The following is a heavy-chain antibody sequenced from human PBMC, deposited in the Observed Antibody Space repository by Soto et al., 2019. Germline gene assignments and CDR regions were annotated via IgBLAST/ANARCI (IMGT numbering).Heavy chain of an antibody. CDR1: GGSISSGDYY. CDR2: IYYSGST. V-gene: IGHV4-30-4*01. D-gene: IGHD5-18*01. J-gene: IGHJ4*02. CDR3: ARTRGQL. Sequence: QVQLQESGPGLVKPSQTLSLTCTVSGGSISSGDYYWSWIRQPPGKGLEWIGYIYYSGSTYYNPSLKSRVTIAVDTSTDQSSLKLSSVTAAYTAVYYWARTRGQLWSQGTLVTVSS.